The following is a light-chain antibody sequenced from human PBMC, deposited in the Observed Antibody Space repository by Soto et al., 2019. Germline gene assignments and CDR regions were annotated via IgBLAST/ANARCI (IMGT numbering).Light chain of an antibody. CDR2: EAS. Sequence: DVQMTQSPSTLSASVGDRVTITCRASQTISTWVAWYQQKPGKAPKLLIYEASNLESGVPSRFSGSGSGTEFTLTISSLQPDDFATYYCQQYNSYLWTFGQGTKVDIK. CDR3: QQYNSYLWT. V-gene: IGKV1-5*03. CDR1: QTISTW. J-gene: IGKJ1*01.